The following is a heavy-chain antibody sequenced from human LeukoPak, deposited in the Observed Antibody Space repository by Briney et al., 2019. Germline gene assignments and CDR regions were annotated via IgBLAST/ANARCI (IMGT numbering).Heavy chain of an antibody. CDR3: TRTYSAYYYMGA. Sequence: SETLSLTCAVSGCSISSGYFWGWIRQPPGKGLEWIGNIYHSGSTHYNPSLESRVTISVDTSKNHFSLKLSSVTVADTAVYYCTRTYSAYYYMGAWGKGTTVTVSS. CDR1: GCSISSGYF. V-gene: IGHV4-38-2*01. J-gene: IGHJ6*03. CDR2: IYHSGST. D-gene: IGHD2-21*01.